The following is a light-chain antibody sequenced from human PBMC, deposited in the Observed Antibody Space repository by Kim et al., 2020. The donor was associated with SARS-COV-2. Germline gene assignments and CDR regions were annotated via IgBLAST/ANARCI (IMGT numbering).Light chain of an antibody. J-gene: IGKJ4*01. Sequence: LSLSPGERATLSCRASQTVRSDYLVWYQQNPGPAPRLLIYGASTRATGIPDRFSGSGSGTDFTLTIGRLEPEDSAVYYCQEYGGAFGGGTKVDIK. CDR2: GAS. CDR1: QTVRSDY. CDR3: QEYGGA. V-gene: IGKV3-20*01.